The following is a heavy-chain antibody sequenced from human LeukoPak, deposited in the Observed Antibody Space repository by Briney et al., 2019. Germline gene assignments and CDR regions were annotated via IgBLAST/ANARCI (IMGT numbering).Heavy chain of an antibody. CDR2: INHSGST. Sequence: PSETLSLTCAVYGGSFSGYYWSWIRQPPGKGLEWIGEINHSGSTNYNPSLKRRVTISVDTSKNQFSLKLTSGTAADTAVYYCAGWGGDYGGGSYRFDYWGQGTLVTVSS. CDR3: AGWGGDYGGGSYRFDY. D-gene: IGHD3-16*02. CDR1: GGSFSGYY. J-gene: IGHJ4*02. V-gene: IGHV4-34*01.